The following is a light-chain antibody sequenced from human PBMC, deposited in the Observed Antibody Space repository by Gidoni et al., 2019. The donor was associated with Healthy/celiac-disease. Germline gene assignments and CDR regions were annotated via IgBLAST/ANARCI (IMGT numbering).Light chain of an antibody. CDR1: QSVSSY. J-gene: IGKJ2*01. CDR3: QQRSNWPHT. Sequence: EIVLTQSPATLSLSPGESATPSCRASQSVSSYLAWYQQKPGQAPRLLIYDASNRATGIPARFSGSGSGTDFTLTISSLEPEDFAVYYCQQRSNWPHTFGQGTKLEIK. CDR2: DAS. V-gene: IGKV3-11*01.